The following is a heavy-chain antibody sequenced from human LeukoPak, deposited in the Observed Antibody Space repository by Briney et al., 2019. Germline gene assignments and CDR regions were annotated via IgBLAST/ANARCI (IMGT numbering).Heavy chain of an antibody. V-gene: IGHV3-30*02. D-gene: IGHD6-19*01. CDR1: GLTFSTYG. CDR2: IQNDGNDK. CDR3: AKDARWLVPSL. Sequence: GGSLRLSCAASGLTFSTYGMHWVRQAPGKGLEWVAFIQNDGNDKYYADSVKGRFTISRDNSKNTLYLQMNSLRAEDTAVYYCAKDARWLVPSLWGQGTLVTVSS. J-gene: IGHJ4*02.